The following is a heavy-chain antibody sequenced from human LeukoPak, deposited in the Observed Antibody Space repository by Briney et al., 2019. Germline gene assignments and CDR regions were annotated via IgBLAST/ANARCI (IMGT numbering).Heavy chain of an antibody. Sequence: QPGGSLRLSCRGSGFSFTHYPMQWVRQAPGEGLEWVAVISCDESKIYYADSVKGRFTISRDLSTNTLYLQMNSLTTEDTAMYFCARRPVAADYFQHWGQGTLVTVSS. CDR1: GFSFTHYP. CDR3: ARRPVAADYFQH. V-gene: IGHV3-30*03. D-gene: IGHD6-25*01. CDR2: ISCDESKI. J-gene: IGHJ1*01.